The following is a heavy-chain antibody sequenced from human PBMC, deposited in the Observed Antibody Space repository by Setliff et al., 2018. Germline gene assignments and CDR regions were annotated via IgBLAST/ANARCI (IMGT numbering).Heavy chain of an antibody. Sequence: ASVKVSCKASGGTFSSYAISWVRQAPGQGLEWMGRINPNSGGTNYAQKFQGRVTMTRNTSISTAYMELSSLRSEATAVYYCARRVGSVGIQLPDYWGQGTLVTVSS. V-gene: IGHV1-8*02. CDR1: GGTFSSYA. CDR3: ARRVGSVGIQLPDY. D-gene: IGHD5-18*01. CDR2: INPNSGGT. J-gene: IGHJ4*02.